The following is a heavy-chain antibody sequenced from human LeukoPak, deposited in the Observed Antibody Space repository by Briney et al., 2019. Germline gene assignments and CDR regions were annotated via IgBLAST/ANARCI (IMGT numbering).Heavy chain of an antibody. CDR3: AKLGSGFGELSGGWFDP. J-gene: IGHJ5*02. CDR1: GFTFSSYG. D-gene: IGHD3-10*01. V-gene: IGHV3-30*02. CDR2: IRYDGSNK. Sequence: PGGSLRLSCAASGFTFSSYGMHWVRQAPGKGLEWVAFIRYDGSNKYYADSVKGRFTISRDNSKNTLYLQMNSLRAEDTAVYYCAKLGSGFGELSGGWFDPWGQGTLVTVSS.